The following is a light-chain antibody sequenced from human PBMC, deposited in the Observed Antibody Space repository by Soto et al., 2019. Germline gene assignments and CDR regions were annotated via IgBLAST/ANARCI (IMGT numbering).Light chain of an antibody. J-gene: IGKJ2*01. CDR1: QSINSW. CDR2: KAS. CDR3: QQYNSYSPYT. Sequence: DIQMTQSPSTLSASVGDRVTITCRASQSINSWLAWYQQKPGKAPKLLIHKASSLESGVPSRFSGSGSGTEFTLTISSLQPDDFATYYCQQYNSYSPYTFGQGTKLEIK. V-gene: IGKV1-5*03.